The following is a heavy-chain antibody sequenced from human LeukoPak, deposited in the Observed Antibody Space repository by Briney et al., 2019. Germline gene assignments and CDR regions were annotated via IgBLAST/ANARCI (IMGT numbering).Heavy chain of an antibody. J-gene: IGHJ4*02. D-gene: IGHD6-13*01. CDR2: IYTSGST. V-gene: IGHV4-4*07. Sequence: SETLSLTCTVSGGSISSYYWSWIRQPDGKGLEWIGRIYTSGSTNYNPSLKSRVTMSVDTSKNLFSLKLSSVTAADTAVYYCARSSSWSYYFDYWGQGTLVTVSS. CDR1: GGSISSYY. CDR3: ARSSSWSYYFDY.